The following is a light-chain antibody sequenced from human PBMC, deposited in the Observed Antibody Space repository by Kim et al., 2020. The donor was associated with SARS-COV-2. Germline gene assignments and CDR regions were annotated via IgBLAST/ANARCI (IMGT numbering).Light chain of an antibody. V-gene: IGLV6-57*01. J-gene: IGLJ3*02. CDR3: QSYDSNNQGV. Sequence: KPVAISCTRSSGSIAITYVQWYQQRPGSSPTTVIYEDNQRPSGVPDRFSGSIDRSSNSASLTISGLKTEDEADYYCQSYDSNNQGVFGGGTQLTVL. CDR2: EDN. CDR1: SGSIAITY.